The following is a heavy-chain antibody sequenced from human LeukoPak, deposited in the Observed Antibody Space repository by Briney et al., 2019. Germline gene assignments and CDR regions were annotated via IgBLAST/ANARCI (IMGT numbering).Heavy chain of an antibody. D-gene: IGHD1-26*01. CDR2: ISSSSSTI. V-gene: IGHV3-48*01. CDR1: GFTFSSYS. J-gene: IGHJ4*02. Sequence: GGPLRLSCAASGFTFSSYSMNWVRQAPGKGLEWVSYISSSSSTIYYADSVKGRFTISRDNAKNSLYLQMNSLRAEDTAVYYCAKTVLVGAAHFDYWGQGTLVTVSS. CDR3: AKTVLVGAAHFDY.